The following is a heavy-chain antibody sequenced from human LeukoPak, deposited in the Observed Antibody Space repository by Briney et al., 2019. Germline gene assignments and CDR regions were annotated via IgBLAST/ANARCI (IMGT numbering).Heavy chain of an antibody. J-gene: IGHJ4*02. CDR2: ISCSGTTT. CDR3: AKRGYSDSRPQYYFEY. CDR1: GFTFTSYA. D-gene: IGHD3-22*01. V-gene: IGHV3-23*01. Sequence: GGSLRLSCAASGFTFTSYAMSWVGQAPGKGLEWISIISCSGTTTYYADSVKGRFTISRDNSKNTLYLQMNSLRAEDTAVYYCAKRGYSDSRPQYYFEYWGQGTLVTVSS.